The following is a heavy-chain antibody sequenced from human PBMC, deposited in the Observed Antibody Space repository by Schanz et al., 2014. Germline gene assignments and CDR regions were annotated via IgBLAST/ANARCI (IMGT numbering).Heavy chain of an antibody. D-gene: IGHD3-16*01. CDR2: ISWNSYSL. V-gene: IGHV3-9*01. J-gene: IGHJ6*02. Sequence: EVQLVESGGGLVQPGRSLRLSCAASGFIFEDYAMYWVRQAPGKGLEWVSGISWNSYSLLYADSVQGRFTISRDNAKNSLYLQMNSLRHDDTAVYYCAKALKPYIASRNGLDVWGHGTTVTVSS. CDR1: GFIFEDYA. CDR3: AKALKPYIASRNGLDV.